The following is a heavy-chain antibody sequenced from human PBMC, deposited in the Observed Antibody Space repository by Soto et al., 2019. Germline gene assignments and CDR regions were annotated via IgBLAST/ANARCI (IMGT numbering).Heavy chain of an antibody. CDR2: ISYDGSNK. CDR1: GFTFSSYA. J-gene: IGHJ6*02. V-gene: IGHV3-30-3*01. D-gene: IGHD4-17*01. Sequence: QVQLVESGGGVVQPGRSLRLSCAASGFTFSSYAMHWVRQAPGKGLEWVAVISYDGSNKYYADSVKGRFTISRDNSKNXLYLQMNSLRAEDTAVYYCARERDYGDYGTYGMDVWGQGTTVTVSS. CDR3: ARERDYGDYGTYGMDV.